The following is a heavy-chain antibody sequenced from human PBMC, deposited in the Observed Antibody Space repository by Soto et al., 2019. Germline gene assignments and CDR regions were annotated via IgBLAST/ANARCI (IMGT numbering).Heavy chain of an antibody. CDR1: GGSISGSY. D-gene: IGHD6-19*01. V-gene: IGHV4-59*01. J-gene: IGHJ4*02. CDR3: ARSVAVPGAHIDY. Sequence: ASETLSLTCSVSGGSISGSYWSWIRQSPGKGLEWLGYVYYTGSTNYSPSLRSRVSISVDTSKNEFSLRLSSVTAADTAVYFCARSVAVPGAHIDYWGQGTQVTVSS. CDR2: VYYTGST.